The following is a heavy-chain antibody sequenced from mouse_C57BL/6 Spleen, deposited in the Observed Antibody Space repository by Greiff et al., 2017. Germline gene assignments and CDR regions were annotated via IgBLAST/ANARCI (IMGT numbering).Heavy chain of an antibody. CDR3: GRSDDYDPAWFDY. Sequence: EVQLQESGGGLVQPGGSLSLSCAASGFTFTDYYMSWVRQPPGQALEWLGFIRNTANGYTTEYNASVKGRFTISRYNTQSILYLKMTALGAEDSSSYCCGRSDDYDPAWFDYWGQGTMVTVSA. CDR1: GFTFTDYY. V-gene: IGHV7-3*01. J-gene: IGHJ3*01. CDR2: IRNTANGYTT. D-gene: IGHD2-4*01.